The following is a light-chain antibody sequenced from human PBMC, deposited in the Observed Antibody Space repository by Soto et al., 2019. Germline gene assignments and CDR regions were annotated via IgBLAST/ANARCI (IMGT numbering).Light chain of an antibody. J-gene: IGKJ1*01. CDR3: QKYDSAPWT. CDR2: GAS. V-gene: IGKV1-27*01. CDR1: QGISNY. Sequence: EIQMTHSPSSLSASVGDRVTITCRASQGISNYLAWYQQKPGKVPKLLIYGASTLQSGVPSRLSGSWSGTDFTLIINSRQPEDVATYYCQKYDSAPWTFGQGTKVEI.